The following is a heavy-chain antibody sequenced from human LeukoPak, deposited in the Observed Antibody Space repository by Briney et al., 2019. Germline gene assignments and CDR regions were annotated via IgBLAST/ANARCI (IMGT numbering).Heavy chain of an antibody. V-gene: IGHV3-53*01. CDR2: IYSGGST. Sequence: GGSLRLSCAASGFTFSSYAMSWVRQAPGKGLEWVAVIYSGGSTYYADSVKGRFTISRDNSKDTLYLQMNSLRAEDTAVYYCASGGYVRWGQGTLVTVSS. D-gene: IGHD2-15*01. J-gene: IGHJ4*02. CDR3: ASGGYVR. CDR1: GFTFSSYA.